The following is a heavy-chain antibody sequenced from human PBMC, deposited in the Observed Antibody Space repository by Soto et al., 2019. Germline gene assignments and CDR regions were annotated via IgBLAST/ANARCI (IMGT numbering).Heavy chain of an antibody. CDR1: GYTFTSYD. D-gene: IGHD3-10*01. J-gene: IGHJ4*02. Sequence: QVPLVQSGAEVKKPGASVKVSCKASGYTFTSYDINWVRQATGQGLEWMGWMNPNSVNTGYAQKFQGRVTMTRNPSISTAYMELSSLRSEDTAVYYCARRDGMSGGFDYWGQGTLVTVSS. CDR3: ARRDGMSGGFDY. CDR2: MNPNSVNT. V-gene: IGHV1-8*01.